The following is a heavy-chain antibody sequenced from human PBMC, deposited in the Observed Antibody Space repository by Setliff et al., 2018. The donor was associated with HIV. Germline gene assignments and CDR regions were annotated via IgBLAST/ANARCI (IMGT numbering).Heavy chain of an antibody. J-gene: IGHJ4*02. CDR3: AHCDYSSRRCLY. CDR2: VSYGGTNT. Sequence: GGSLRLSCAASGFTFSSYAMHWVRQAPGKGLEWVAVVSYGGTNTYYADSVKGRFIISRDDSESTLFLQVKSLTAEDTATYYCAHCDYSSRRCLYWGQGTLVTVSS. CDR1: GFTFSSYA. V-gene: IGHV3-30*04. D-gene: IGHD6-13*01.